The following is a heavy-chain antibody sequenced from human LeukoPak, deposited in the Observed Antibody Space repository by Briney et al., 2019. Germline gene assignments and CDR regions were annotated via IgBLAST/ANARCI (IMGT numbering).Heavy chain of an antibody. CDR3: VKDFHNSWTFDY. CDR1: GFTFSSYS. J-gene: IGHJ4*02. Sequence: GGSLRLSCAASGFTFSSYSMNWVRQAPGKGLEWVSYISSSSSTIYYADSVRGRFTISRDNAKNSLYLQMNSLRVGDTAVYYCVKDFHNSWTFDYWGQGTLVTVSS. CDR2: ISSSSSTI. D-gene: IGHD6-13*01. V-gene: IGHV3-48*01.